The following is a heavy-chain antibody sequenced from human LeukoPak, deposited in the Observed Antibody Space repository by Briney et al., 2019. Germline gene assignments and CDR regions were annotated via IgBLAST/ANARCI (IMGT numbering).Heavy chain of an antibody. V-gene: IGHV3-74*01. CDR3: TRVGSGTTRDY. CDR2: ISSGGSTP. D-gene: IGHD1-14*01. Sequence: GGSLRLSCAASGFTFGTYWMHWVRQAPGKGLVWVSRISSGGSTPSYADSVKGRFTISRDNGKNTLYLQMNSLRAEDTAVYYCTRVGSGTTRDYWGQGTLVTVSS. CDR1: GFTFGTYW. J-gene: IGHJ4*02.